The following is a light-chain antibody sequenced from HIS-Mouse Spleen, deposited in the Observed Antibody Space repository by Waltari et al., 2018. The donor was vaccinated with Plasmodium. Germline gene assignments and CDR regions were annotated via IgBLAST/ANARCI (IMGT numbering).Light chain of an antibody. CDR1: QDISSY. V-gene: IGKV1D-8*02. CDR3: QQYDSFPYT. CDR2: AAS. J-gene: IGKJ2*01. Sequence: IWMTQSPSLLSASVGDRVTITCQESQDISSYLAWYQQKPGKAPELLIYAASNLESGVPSRFSGSGSGTDFTLTISSLQSEDIATYYCQQYDSFPYTFGQGTKLEIK.